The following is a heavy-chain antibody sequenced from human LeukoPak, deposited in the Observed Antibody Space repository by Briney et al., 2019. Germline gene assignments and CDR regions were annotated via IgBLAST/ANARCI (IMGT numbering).Heavy chain of an antibody. CDR3: ASQCDSSGYYYYYGMDV. CDR1: GFTFSRYE. Sequence: GGSLRLSCAASGFTFSRYEMNWVRQAPGKGLEWVSYISRSGSTIYYADSVKGRFTISRDNAMNSLYLQMNSLRAEDTAVYYCASQCDSSGYYYYYGMDVWGQGTTVTVSS. D-gene: IGHD3-22*01. J-gene: IGHJ6*02. CDR2: ISRSGSTI. V-gene: IGHV3-48*03.